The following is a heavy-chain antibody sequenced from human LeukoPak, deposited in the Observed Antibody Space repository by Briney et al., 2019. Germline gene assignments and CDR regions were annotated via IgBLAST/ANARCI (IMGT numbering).Heavy chain of an antibody. V-gene: IGHV3-11*01. J-gene: IGHJ1*01. CDR2: ITNSGTTI. CDR3: ARDGHYDILTGYFQD. CDR1: GFTFTDFY. D-gene: IGHD3-9*01. Sequence: GGSLRLSCAASGFTFTDFYMSWIRQAPGKGLEWVSYITNSGTTIYYADSVKGRFTISRDNAKNSLYLQMNSLRAEDTAVYYCARDGHYDILTGYFQDWGQGTLVSVSS.